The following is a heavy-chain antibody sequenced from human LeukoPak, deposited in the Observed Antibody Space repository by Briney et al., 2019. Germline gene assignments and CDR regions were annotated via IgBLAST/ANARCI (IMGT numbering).Heavy chain of an antibody. CDR2: ISAYNGNT. CDR1: GYTFTSYG. D-gene: IGHD2-2*01. J-gene: IGHJ6*02. Sequence: ASVTVSCKASGYTFTSYGISWVRQAPGQGLEWMGWISAYNGNTNYAQKLQGRVTMTTDTSTSTAYMELRSLRSDDTAVYYCAREGKIPLPFIVVVPAAMRGSGMDVWGQGTTVTVS. V-gene: IGHV1-18*01. CDR3: AREGKIPLPFIVVVPAAMRGSGMDV.